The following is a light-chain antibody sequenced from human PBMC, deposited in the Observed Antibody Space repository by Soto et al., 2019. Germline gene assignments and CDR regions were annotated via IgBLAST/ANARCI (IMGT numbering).Light chain of an antibody. J-gene: IGLJ2*01. CDR2: EGS. CDR1: SSDVGSYNL. Sequence: QSALTQPASVSGSPGQSITISCTGTSSDVGSYNLVSWYQQHPGKAPKLMIYEGSKRPSGVSNRFSGSKSGNTASRTISGRQAEDEADYYCCSYAGSSTPHVVFGGGTQLTVL. CDR3: CSYAGSSTPHVV. V-gene: IGLV2-23*01.